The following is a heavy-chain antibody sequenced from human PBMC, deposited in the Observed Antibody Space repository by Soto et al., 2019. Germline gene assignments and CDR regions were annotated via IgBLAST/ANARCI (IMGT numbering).Heavy chain of an antibody. V-gene: IGHV3-33*01. Sequence: GGSLRLSCAASGFTFSSYGMHWVRQAPGKGLEWVAVIWYDGSNKYYADSVKGRFTISRDNSKNTLYLQMNSLRAEDTAVYYCARDLFYYGSGSYPDYDHYYYYGMAVWGQGTTVTVSS. CDR3: ARDLFYYGSGSYPDYDHYYYYGMAV. CDR2: IWYDGSNK. CDR1: GFTFSSYG. J-gene: IGHJ6*02. D-gene: IGHD3-10*01.